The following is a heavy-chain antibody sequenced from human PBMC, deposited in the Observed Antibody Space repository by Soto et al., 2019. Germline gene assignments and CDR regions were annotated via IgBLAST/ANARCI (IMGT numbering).Heavy chain of an antibody. V-gene: IGHV3-15*01. CDR2: IKSKTDGGTT. CDR3: TLTYYYGSGNSYYMDV. CDR1: GFTFSNAW. D-gene: IGHD3-10*01. J-gene: IGHJ6*03. Sequence: EVQLVESGGGLVKPGGSLRLSCAASGFTFSNAWMSWVRQAPGKGLEWVGRIKSKTDGGTTDYAAPVKGRVTISRDDSKNTLYLQMNSLKTEDTAVYYCTLTYYYGSGNSYYMDVWGKGTTVTVSS.